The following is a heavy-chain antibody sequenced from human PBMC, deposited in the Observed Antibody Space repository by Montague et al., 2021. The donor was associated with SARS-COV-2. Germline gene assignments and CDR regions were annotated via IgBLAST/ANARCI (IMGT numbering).Heavy chain of an antibody. J-gene: IGHJ4*02. CDR2: IYSNGDK. D-gene: IGHD3-9*01. V-gene: IGHV2-5*01. CDR3: AHLIRYYDIFTGIPFDD. Sequence: PALVKPTQTLTLTCTFSGFSLSTPNVGVAWIRQPPGKALEWLAVIYSNGDKRYSPFLQRRLTITKDTSRNQVVVSLTNVDPLDTATYYCAHLIRYYDIFTGIPFDDWGQGTQVTVSS. CDR1: GFSLSTPNVG.